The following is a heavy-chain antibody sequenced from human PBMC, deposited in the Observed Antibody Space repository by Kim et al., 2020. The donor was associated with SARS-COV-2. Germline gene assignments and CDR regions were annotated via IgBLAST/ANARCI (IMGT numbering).Heavy chain of an antibody. D-gene: IGHD3-22*01. CDR1: GGSISSGGYY. J-gene: IGHJ4*02. V-gene: IGHV4-31*03. CDR3: ARDPSPYYDSSRVL. Sequence: SETLSLTCTVSGGSISSGGYYWSWIRQHPGKGLEWIGYIYYSGSTYYNPSLKSRVTISVDTSKNQFSLKLSSVTAADTAVYYCARDPSPYYDSSRVLWGQGTLVTVSS. CDR2: IYYSGST.